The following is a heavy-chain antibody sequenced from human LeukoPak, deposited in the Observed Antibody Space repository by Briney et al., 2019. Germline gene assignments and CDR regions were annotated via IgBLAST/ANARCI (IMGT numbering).Heavy chain of an antibody. CDR2: IYTSGST. Sequence: SETLSLTCTVSGGSISSGSYYWNWIRQPAGKGLEWIGRIYTSGSTNYNPSLKSRVTISVDTSKDQFSLKLSSVTAADTAVYYCAREGLNMVRGVIPKEAWGWFDPWGQGTRVTVSS. CDR3: AREGLNMVRGVIPKEAWGWFDP. D-gene: IGHD3-10*01. V-gene: IGHV4-61*02. J-gene: IGHJ5*02. CDR1: GGSISSGSYY.